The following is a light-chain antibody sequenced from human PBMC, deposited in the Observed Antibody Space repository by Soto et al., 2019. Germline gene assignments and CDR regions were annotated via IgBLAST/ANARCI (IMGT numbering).Light chain of an antibody. J-gene: IGLJ3*02. CDR3: QSYYSSNQV. CDR2: EDN. V-gene: IGLV6-57*03. CDR1: SGSIASNY. Sequence: NFMLTQPHSVSESPGKTVTISCTRSSGSIASNYVQWYQQRPGSAPTTVIYEDNQRPSGVPGRFSGSIDSSSNSASLTISGLKTEDEADYYCQSYYSSNQVFGGGTKLTVL.